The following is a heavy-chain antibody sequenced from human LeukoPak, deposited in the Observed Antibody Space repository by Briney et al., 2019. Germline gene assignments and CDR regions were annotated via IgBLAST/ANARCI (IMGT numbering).Heavy chain of an antibody. D-gene: IGHD3-22*01. CDR1: GGSIGSYY. V-gene: IGHV4-59*01. CDR2: INYSGTT. Sequence: VKPSETLSLTCTVSGGSIGSYYWSWIRQPPGKGLEWIGYINYSGTTNYNPSLKSRVSISVDTSKNQFSLKLSSVIAADTAVYYCARGTMMVGPWGQGTQVTVSS. CDR3: ARGTMMVGP. J-gene: IGHJ5*02.